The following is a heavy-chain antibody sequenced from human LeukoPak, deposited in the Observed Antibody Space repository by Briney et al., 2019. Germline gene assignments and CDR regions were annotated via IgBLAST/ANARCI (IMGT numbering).Heavy chain of an antibody. D-gene: IGHD2-15*01. CDR1: GYAFSSYG. V-gene: IGHV1-18*01. CDR2: ISAYNGNT. Sequence: GASVKVSCKVSGYAFSSYGISWVRQAPGQGLEWLGYISAYNGNTNYAQKVQGRITMTTDTSTSTAYMEMRSLRSDDTAVYYCARDCSGSSCYWIHWGQGTLVTVSS. CDR3: ARDCSGSSCYWIH. J-gene: IGHJ4*02.